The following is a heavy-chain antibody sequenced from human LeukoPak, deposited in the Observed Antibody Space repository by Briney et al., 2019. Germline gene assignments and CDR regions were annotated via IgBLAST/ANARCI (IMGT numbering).Heavy chain of an antibody. V-gene: IGHV3-30*04. CDR3: ANTRGYGYYFNY. CDR1: GFTFRIYN. Sequence: PGGSLRLSCAASGFTFRIYNMHWVRQAPGKGLEWVAVITYDGSNKYYADSVKGRFTISRDNSKNTLYLQVNSLRAEDTAVYYCANTRGYGYYFNYWGQGTLVTVSS. J-gene: IGHJ4*02. CDR2: ITYDGSNK. D-gene: IGHD2-15*01.